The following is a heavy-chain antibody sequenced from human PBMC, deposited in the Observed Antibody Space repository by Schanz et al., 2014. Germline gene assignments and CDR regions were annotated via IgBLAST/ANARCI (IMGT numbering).Heavy chain of an antibody. Sequence: EGQLAESGGGLVQPGGSLRLSCAVSGFTISSYSMNWVRQAPGKGLEWVSDISSGSSYANYADSVKDRFTISRDNSKNTLYLQMNSLRAEDTAVYYCAKQIHYDILTVTRNWGQGTLVTVSS. CDR1: GFTISSYS. J-gene: IGHJ4*02. CDR2: ISSGSSYA. V-gene: IGHV3-21*05. D-gene: IGHD3-9*01. CDR3: AKQIHYDILTVTRN.